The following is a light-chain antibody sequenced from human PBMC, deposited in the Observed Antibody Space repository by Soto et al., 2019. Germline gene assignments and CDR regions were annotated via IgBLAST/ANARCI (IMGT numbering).Light chain of an antibody. V-gene: IGKV3-11*01. J-gene: IGKJ1*01. CDR1: QSVSSY. CDR3: QKRSNWLRT. CDR2: DAS. Sequence: EIVLTQSPATLSLSPGEGATLSCRASQSVSSYLAWYQQKPGQAPRLLIYDASNRATGIPARFSGSGSGTDFTLSISSPEPEDFAIYYLQKRSNWLRTFGQGTKVEIK.